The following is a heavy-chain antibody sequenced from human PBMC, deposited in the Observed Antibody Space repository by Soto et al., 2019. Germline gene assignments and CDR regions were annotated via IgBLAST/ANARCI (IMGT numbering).Heavy chain of an antibody. J-gene: IGHJ4*02. CDR2: MNPNSGNT. D-gene: IGHD6-19*01. Sequence: QVQLVQSGAEVKKPGASVKVSCKASGYTFTSYDINWVRQATGQGLEWMGWMNPNSGNTGYAQKFQGRVTMTRNTSISTAYMELSSLRSEDTAVYYCARGFGGIAVAGQYYFDYWGQGTLVTVSS. CDR3: ARGFGGIAVAGQYYFDY. V-gene: IGHV1-8*01. CDR1: GYTFTSYD.